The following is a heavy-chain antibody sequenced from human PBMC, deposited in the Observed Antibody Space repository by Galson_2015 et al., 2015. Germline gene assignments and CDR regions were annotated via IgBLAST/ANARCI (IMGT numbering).Heavy chain of an antibody. Sequence: SLRLSCAASGFTFRNYWMVWVRQTPEKGQQWEAKITYDGSPTFYVDSVKGRFTISRDNAENSLDLKMNSLRADDTAVYYCARDANRGGEFDYRGQGALVTVSS. J-gene: IGHJ4*02. D-gene: IGHD1-14*01. V-gene: IGHV3-7*03. CDR2: ITYDGSPT. CDR3: ARDANRGGEFDY. CDR1: GFTFRNYW.